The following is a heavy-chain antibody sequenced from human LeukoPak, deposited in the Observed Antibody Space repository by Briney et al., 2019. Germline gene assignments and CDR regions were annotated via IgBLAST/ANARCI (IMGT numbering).Heavy chain of an antibody. D-gene: IGHD3-10*01. J-gene: IGHJ4*02. CDR2: FRSKAFDETT. CDR1: GFTFGDYA. CDR3: ASSFGQLSFFDY. V-gene: IGHV3-49*04. Sequence: GGSLRLSCTASGFTFGDYAMSWVRQAPGKGLQWVGFFRSKAFDETTEYAASVKCRFTISRDDSKSIAYLQMNSLKIEDTAVYYCASSFGQLSFFDYWGQGALVTVSS.